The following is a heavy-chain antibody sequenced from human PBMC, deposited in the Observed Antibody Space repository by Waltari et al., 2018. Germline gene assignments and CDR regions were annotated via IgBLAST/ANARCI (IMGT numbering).Heavy chain of an antibody. D-gene: IGHD4-17*01. Sequence: EVPLVQSGAEVKKPGESLKISGKDSEYSFNKDWIGGVRQVPGKGREWMGIIHPGESTTRSSPSFQGHVPLSADKSISTAFLQWSSLKASDTATYYCARASAIRDYYGTLTAYEPFDYWGQGTLVTVSS. J-gene: IGHJ4*02. CDR1: EYSFNKDW. CDR3: ARASAIRDYYGTLTAYEPFDY. CDR2: IHPGESTT. V-gene: IGHV5-51*01.